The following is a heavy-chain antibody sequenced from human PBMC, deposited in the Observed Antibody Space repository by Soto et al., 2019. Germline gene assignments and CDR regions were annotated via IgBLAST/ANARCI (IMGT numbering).Heavy chain of an antibody. V-gene: IGHV3-23*01. CDR2: ISGSGGST. J-gene: IGHJ4*02. CDR3: AKAPFWDILTGYYPEEGRYFDY. CDR1: GFTFSSYA. Sequence: PGGSLRLSCAASGFTFSSYAMSWVRQAPGKGLEWVSAISGSGGSTYYADSVKGRFTISRDNSKNTLYLQMNSLRAEDTAVYYCAKAPFWDILTGYYPEEGRYFDYWGQGTLVTVSS. D-gene: IGHD3-9*01.